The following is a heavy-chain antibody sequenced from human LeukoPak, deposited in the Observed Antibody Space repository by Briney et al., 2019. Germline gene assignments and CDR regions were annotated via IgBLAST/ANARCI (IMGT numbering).Heavy chain of an antibody. CDR2: INSNGGST. CDR1: GFTFSNYA. CDR3: VRNWGNLEY. Sequence: GGSLRLSCSASGFTFSNYAMHWVRQGPGKGLEYVSAINSNGGSTYYADSMKGRFIISRDNSKNTLYLQMSSLRAEDTAVYYCVRNWGNLEYWGQGTLVTVSS. J-gene: IGHJ4*02. V-gene: IGHV3-64D*06. D-gene: IGHD7-27*01.